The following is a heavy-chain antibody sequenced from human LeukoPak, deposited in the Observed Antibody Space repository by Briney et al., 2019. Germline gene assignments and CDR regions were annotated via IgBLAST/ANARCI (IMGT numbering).Heavy chain of an antibody. Sequence: GGSLRLPCAASGFTVSSNYMNWVRQAPGKGLEWVSVIYSGGSTYYADSVKGRFTISRDNSKNTLYLQMNSLRAEDTAVYYCARSRYGTTWSSSWESDYWGQGTLVTVSS. CDR1: GFTVSSNY. CDR2: IYSGGST. CDR3: ARSRYGTTWSSSWESDY. D-gene: IGHD6-13*01. J-gene: IGHJ4*02. V-gene: IGHV3-66*01.